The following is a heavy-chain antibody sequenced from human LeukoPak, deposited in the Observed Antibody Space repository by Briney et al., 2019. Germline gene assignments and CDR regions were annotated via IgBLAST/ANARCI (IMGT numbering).Heavy chain of an antibody. CDR1: GFTFSSYA. J-gene: IGHJ6*03. CDR3: AREYSSGWYLGYYYYMDV. Sequence: PGGSLRLSCAASGFTFSSYAMHWVRQAPGKGLEWVAVISYDGSNKYYADSVKGRFTISRDNSKNTLYLQMNSLRAEDTAVYYCAREYSSGWYLGYYYYMDVWGKGTTVTVSS. V-gene: IGHV3-30*04. D-gene: IGHD6-19*01. CDR2: ISYDGSNK.